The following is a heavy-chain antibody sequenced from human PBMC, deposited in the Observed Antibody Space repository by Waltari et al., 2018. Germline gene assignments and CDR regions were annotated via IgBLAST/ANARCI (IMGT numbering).Heavy chain of an antibody. J-gene: IGHJ6*02. V-gene: IGHV4-59*01. CDR1: GGSISSYY. D-gene: IGHD2-2*01. Sequence: QVQLQESGPGLVKPSETLSLTCTVSGGSISSYYWSWIRQPPGKGLEWIGYIYYSGGTNYNPSLKSRVTISVDTSKNQFSLKLSSVTAADTAVYYCARALSGLVPAAIYGMDVWGQGTTVTVSS. CDR2: IYYSGGT. CDR3: ARALSGLVPAAIYGMDV.